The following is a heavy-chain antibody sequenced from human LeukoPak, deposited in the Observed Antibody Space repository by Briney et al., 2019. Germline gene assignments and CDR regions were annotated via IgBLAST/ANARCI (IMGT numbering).Heavy chain of an antibody. J-gene: IGHJ4*02. CDR1: GGSISSYY. V-gene: IGHV4-59*01. CDR3: AREANYYGSGNALDY. CDR2: IYSSGST. Sequence: SETLSLTCTVSGGSISSYYWSWLRQPPGKGLEWIGYIYSSGSTNYNPSLESRVTISVDTSKNQFSLKLSSVTAADTAVYYCAREANYYGSGNALDYWGQGTLVTVSS. D-gene: IGHD3-10*01.